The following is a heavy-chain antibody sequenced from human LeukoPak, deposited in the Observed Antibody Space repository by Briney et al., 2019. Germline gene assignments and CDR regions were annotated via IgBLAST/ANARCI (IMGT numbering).Heavy chain of an antibody. Sequence: GGTLRLSCAASGFTFSSYAMSWVRQAPGKGLEWVSGFRVSEATTYYADSGRGRFTITRDNSKNPLYLQMNSLRAEDPAVYYCARDGRHYDILTGYQRGLFAPWGQGTLVTVSS. CDR1: GFTFSSYA. J-gene: IGHJ5*02. D-gene: IGHD3-9*01. CDR2: FRVSEATT. CDR3: ARDGRHYDILTGYQRGLFAP. V-gene: IGHV3-23*01.